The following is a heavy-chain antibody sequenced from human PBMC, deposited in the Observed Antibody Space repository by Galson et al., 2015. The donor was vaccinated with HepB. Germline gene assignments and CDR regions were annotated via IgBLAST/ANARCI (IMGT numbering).Heavy chain of an antibody. CDR3: ARGGLATIGGPTFDY. V-gene: IGHV1-18*01. CDR2: ISGYDVNV. CDR1: GYTFSRFS. J-gene: IGHJ4*02. D-gene: IGHD5-24*01. Sequence: SVKVSCKASGYTFSRFSISWLRQAPGQGLEWMGWISGYDVNVRYAQKFQGRLTMTTDTSTSTAHLDLRSLGSDDPAVYYCARGGLATIGGPTFDYWGQGTLVTVSS.